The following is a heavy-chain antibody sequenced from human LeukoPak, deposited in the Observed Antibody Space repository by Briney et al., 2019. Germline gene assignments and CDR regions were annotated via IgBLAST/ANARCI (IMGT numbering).Heavy chain of an antibody. CDR2: INHSGST. V-gene: IGHV4-34*01. D-gene: IGHD1-26*01. J-gene: IGHJ3*02. CDR3: ARGLVGLTPHAGVFQI. CDR1: GGSFSGYY. Sequence: PSETLSLTCAGYGGSFSGYYWSWIRQPPGKGLEWIGEINHSGSTNYNPSLKSRVTIAVDTSQSQFSLKLSSVTAADTAVYYCARGLVGLTPHAGVFQIWGQGTKVTVSS.